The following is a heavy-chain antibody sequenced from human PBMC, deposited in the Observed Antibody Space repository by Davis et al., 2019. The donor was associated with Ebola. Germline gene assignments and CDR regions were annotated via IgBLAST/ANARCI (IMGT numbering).Heavy chain of an antibody. CDR2: INADGDGT. Sequence: ASVKVSCKASGYTFSTYAMHWVRQAPGQRLEWMGWINADGDGTKYSQNFQGRVTITRDTSASTVYMELSSLRSEDTAVYYCARGMGELALNWGQGTLVTASS. CDR1: GYTFSTYA. CDR3: ARGMGELALN. V-gene: IGHV1-3*01. J-gene: IGHJ4*02. D-gene: IGHD3-16*01.